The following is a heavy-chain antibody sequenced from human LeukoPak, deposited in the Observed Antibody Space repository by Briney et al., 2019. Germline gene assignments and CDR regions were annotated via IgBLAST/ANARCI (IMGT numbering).Heavy chain of an antibody. CDR1: GFTFSSYA. J-gene: IGHJ4*02. D-gene: IGHD3-16*01. CDR3: AALKGGHFDY. V-gene: IGHV3-30-3*01. Sequence: GGSLRLSCAASGFTFSSYATHWVRQAPGKGLEWVALISYDGSNKYYADSVKGRFTISRDNSKNTLYLQMNSLRAEDTAVYYCAALKGGHFDYWGQGTLVTVSS. CDR2: ISYDGSNK.